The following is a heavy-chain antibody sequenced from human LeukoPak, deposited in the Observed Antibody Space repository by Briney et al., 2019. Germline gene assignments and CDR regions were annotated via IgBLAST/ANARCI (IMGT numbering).Heavy chain of an antibody. CDR2: IYPGDSDT. D-gene: IGHD3-22*01. V-gene: IGHV5-51*01. J-gene: IGHJ6*02. CDR1: GYSFTGYW. Sequence: GESLKISCKGSGYSFTGYWIGWVRQMPGKGLEWMGIIYPGDSDTRYSPSFQGQVTISADKSISTAYLQWSSLKASDTAMYYCARLIYDSSGYYYYYYGMDVWGQGTTVTVSS. CDR3: ARLIYDSSGYYYYYYGMDV.